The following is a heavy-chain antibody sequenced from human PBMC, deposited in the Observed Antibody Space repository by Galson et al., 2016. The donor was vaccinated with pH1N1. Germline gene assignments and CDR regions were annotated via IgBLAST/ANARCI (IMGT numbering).Heavy chain of an antibody. D-gene: IGHD3-3*01. Sequence: PALVKPTQTLTLTCTVSGFSLDTSGVGVGWIRQPPGKALEWLGDICWNDEKRYSPSLRNSLTITKDASKNQVVLTMTNVDPVDTATYFCAHRRSPYVDFCGGPNWFDSWGRGTLVIVSS. CDR3: AHRRSPYVDFCGGPNWFDS. J-gene: IGHJ5*01. CDR2: ICWNDEK. V-gene: IGHV2-5*01. CDR1: GFSLDTSGVG.